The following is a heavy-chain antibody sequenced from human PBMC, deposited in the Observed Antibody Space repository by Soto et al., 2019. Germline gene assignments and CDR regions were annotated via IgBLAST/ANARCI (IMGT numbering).Heavy chain of an antibody. V-gene: IGHV3-23*01. D-gene: IGHD3-22*01. Sequence: GGSLRLSCAASGFTFSSYAMSWVRQAPGKGLEWVSAISGSGGSTYYADSVKGRFTISRDNSKNTLYLQMNSLRAEDTAVYYCAKDFYYDSSGYYGGAESFQRGGRGTRVPVSS. J-gene: IGHJ1*01. CDR3: AKDFYYDSSGYYGGAESFQR. CDR1: GFTFSSYA. CDR2: ISGSGGST.